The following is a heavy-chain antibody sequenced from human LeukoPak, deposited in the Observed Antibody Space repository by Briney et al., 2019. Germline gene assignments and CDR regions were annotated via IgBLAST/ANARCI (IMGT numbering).Heavy chain of an antibody. CDR1: GGSFTAYF. CDR3: ARGRIAKIVVVNSFYYGMDV. CDR2: INHYTGDT. D-gene: IGHD3-22*01. V-gene: IGHV4-34*01. J-gene: IGHJ6*02. Sequence: SETLSLTCRLYGGSFTAYFWTWIPQSQGKGLDGIGQINHYTGDTNYNPSLNSRVSISLDKSKNQFSLELRSVTAADTAVYYCARGRIAKIVVVNSFYYGMDVWGQGTTVAVSS.